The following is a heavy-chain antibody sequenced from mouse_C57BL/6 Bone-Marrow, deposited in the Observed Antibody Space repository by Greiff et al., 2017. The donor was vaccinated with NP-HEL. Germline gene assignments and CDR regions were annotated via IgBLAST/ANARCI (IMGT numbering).Heavy chain of an antibody. D-gene: IGHD2-2*01. CDR1: GYTFTSYW. CDR2: IHPNSGST. J-gene: IGHJ3*01. Sequence: VQLQQPGAELVKPGASVKLSCKASGYTFTSYWMHWVKQRPGQGLEWIGMIHPNSGSTNYNEKFKSKATLTVDKSSSTAYMQLSSLTSKDSAVYYCASYGYVFAYWGQGTLVTVSA. CDR3: ASYGYVFAY. V-gene: IGHV1-64*01.